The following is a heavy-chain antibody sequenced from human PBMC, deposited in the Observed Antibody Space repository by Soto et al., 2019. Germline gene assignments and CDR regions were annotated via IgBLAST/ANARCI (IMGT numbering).Heavy chain of an antibody. D-gene: IGHD3-22*01. J-gene: IGHJ4*02. CDR3: ARADYYDSSGPNPFDY. CDR1: GGSISSGGYY. CDR2: IYYSGST. Sequence: QVQLQESGPGLVKPSQTLSLTCTVSGGSISSGGYYWSWIRQHPGKGLEWIGYIYYSGSTYYNPSLKRRVTISVDTSKNQFSLKLSSVTAADTAVYYCARADYYDSSGPNPFDYWGQGTLVTVSS. V-gene: IGHV4-31*03.